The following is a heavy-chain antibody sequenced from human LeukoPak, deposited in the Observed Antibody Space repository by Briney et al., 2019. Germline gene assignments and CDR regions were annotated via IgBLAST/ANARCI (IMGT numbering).Heavy chain of an antibody. V-gene: IGHV6-1*01. CDR2: TYYRSKWYN. D-gene: IGHD1-1*01. Sequence: SQTLSLTCAISGDSVSSNSAAWNWIRQSPSRGLEWLGRTYYRSKWYNDYAVSVKSRITINPDTSKNQFSLKLSSVTAADTAVYYCARLKRGGTSIRGVDYWGQGTLVTVSS. J-gene: IGHJ4*02. CDR1: GDSVSSNSAA. CDR3: ARLKRGGTSIRGVDY.